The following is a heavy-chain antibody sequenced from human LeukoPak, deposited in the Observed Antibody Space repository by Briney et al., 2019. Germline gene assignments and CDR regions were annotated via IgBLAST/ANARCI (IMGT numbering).Heavy chain of an antibody. D-gene: IGHD2-2*01. Sequence: GESLKISCKGSGYSFTSYWIGWVRQMPGKGLEWMGIIYPGDSDTRYSPSFQGQVTISADKSISTAYLQWSSLKASDTAMYYCARQAIRLVPAAETRYNWFDPWGQGTLVTVSS. CDR2: IYPGDSDT. V-gene: IGHV5-51*01. CDR1: GYSFTSYW. J-gene: IGHJ5*02. CDR3: ARQAIRLVPAAETRYNWFDP.